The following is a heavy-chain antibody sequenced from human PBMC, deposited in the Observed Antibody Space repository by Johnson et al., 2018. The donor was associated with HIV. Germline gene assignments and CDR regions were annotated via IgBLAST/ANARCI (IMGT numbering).Heavy chain of an antibody. J-gene: IGHJ3*02. CDR3: SREDSCYVPDAFDI. D-gene: IGHD5-12*01. Sequence: VQLVESGGGLVQPGGSLRLSCAASGFTFSNYDMHWVRQVTGKGLEWVSAIGSAGDTHYADSVKGRFTISRDNAKNSLYLQMNSLRAEDTALYYCSREDSCYVPDAFDIWGQGTMVTVSS. V-gene: IGHV3-13*01. CDR1: GFTFSNYD. CDR2: IGSAGDT.